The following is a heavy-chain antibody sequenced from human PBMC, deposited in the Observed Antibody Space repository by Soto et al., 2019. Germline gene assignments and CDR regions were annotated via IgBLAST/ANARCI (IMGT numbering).Heavy chain of an antibody. CDR1: GFTFSSYL. Sequence: GGSLRLSCAASGFTFSSYLMTWVRQAPGKGLEWVANIKQDGSEEYYVDSVKGRFTISRDNAKNSLYLQMNSLRAEDTAIYYCARARIDYWGQGTLVTVSS. J-gene: IGHJ4*01. CDR2: IKQDGSEE. CDR3: ARARIDY. V-gene: IGHV3-7*05.